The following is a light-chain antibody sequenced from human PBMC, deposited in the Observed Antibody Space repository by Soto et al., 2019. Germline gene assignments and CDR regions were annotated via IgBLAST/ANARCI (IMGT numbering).Light chain of an antibody. J-gene: IGKJ3*01. CDR3: QKYGDSPAT. CDR1: QSISSSY. Sequence: EIVLTHSPGARSLSPGEGATLSCMASQSISSSYLAWYQQKPGQAPRLLIYGAFNRATGIPDRFSGSGSGTGFTLTFSRLEPEDFAVYYCQKYGDSPATFGPGTKVDIK. CDR2: GAF. V-gene: IGKV3-20*01.